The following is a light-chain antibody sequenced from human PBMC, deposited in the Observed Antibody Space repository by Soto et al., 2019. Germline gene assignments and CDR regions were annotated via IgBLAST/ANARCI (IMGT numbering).Light chain of an antibody. CDR3: ETWDSNARV. V-gene: IGLV4-60*02. Sequence: QPVLTQSSSASASLGSSVKVTCTLSSGHSSYIIAWHQQQPGKAPRYLMKLEGSGSYNKGSGVPDRFSGSSSGADRYLTIANLQFEDEADYYCETWDSNARVFGEGTKLTVL. CDR1: SGHSSYI. CDR2: LEGSGSY. J-gene: IGLJ3*02.